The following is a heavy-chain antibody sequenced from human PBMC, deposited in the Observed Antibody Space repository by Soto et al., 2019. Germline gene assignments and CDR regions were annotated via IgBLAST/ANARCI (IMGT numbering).Heavy chain of an antibody. Sequence: ASVKVSCKASGYTFTNYDISWVRQAPGQGLEWMGWISAYNGNTNYAQKLQGRVTMTTDTSTSTAYMELRSLRSDDTAVYYCARGGERAGTQDYYYYGMDVWGHGTTVTDSS. J-gene: IGHJ6*02. D-gene: IGHD6-13*01. CDR1: GYTFTNYD. CDR3: ARGGERAGTQDYYYYGMDV. V-gene: IGHV1-18*01. CDR2: ISAYNGNT.